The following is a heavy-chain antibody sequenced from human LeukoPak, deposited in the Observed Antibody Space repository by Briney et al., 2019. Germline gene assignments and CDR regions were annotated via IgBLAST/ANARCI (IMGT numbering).Heavy chain of an antibody. CDR2: INSDGSRT. Sequence: PGGSLRLSCAASGFTFSSYWMHWVRQAPGEGLGWVSRINSDGSRTTYADFVKGRFTISRDNAKNTLYLQMNSLRAEDAAVYYCTRDVSYGFSGMDVWGKGTTVTVSS. CDR1: GFTFSSYW. D-gene: IGHD1-26*01. V-gene: IGHV3-74*01. CDR3: TRDVSYGFSGMDV. J-gene: IGHJ6*04.